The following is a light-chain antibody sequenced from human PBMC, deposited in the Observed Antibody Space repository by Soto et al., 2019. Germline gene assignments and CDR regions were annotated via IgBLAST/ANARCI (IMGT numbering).Light chain of an antibody. J-gene: IGLJ3*02. V-gene: IGLV2-14*01. Sequence: QSALTQPASVSGSPGQSITISCTGTSSDVGGYNYVSWYQQHPGKAPKLMIYDVNSRPSGVSNRFSGSKSGNTASLTISGLQAEDEADYYCSSYTSSSPVVFGGVTKVTVL. CDR3: SSYTSSSPVV. CDR1: SSDVGGYNY. CDR2: DVN.